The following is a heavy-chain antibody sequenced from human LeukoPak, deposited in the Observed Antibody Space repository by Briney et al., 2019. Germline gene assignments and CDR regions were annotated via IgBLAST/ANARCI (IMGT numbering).Heavy chain of an antibody. J-gene: IGHJ4*02. Sequence: PGRSLRLSCAASGFTFSSYGMHWVRQAPGKGLEWVAVISYDGSNKYYADSVKGRFTISRDNSKNTLYLQMNSLRAEDTAVYYCARVGGYSGYDWDDWGQGTLVTVSS. V-gene: IGHV3-30*03. CDR2: ISYDGSNK. CDR3: ARVGGYSGYDWDD. D-gene: IGHD5-12*01. CDR1: GFTFSSYG.